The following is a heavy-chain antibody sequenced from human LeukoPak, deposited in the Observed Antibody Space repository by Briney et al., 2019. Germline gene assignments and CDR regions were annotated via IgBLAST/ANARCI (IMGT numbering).Heavy chain of an antibody. Sequence: SETLSLTCAVSGYSISSGYYWGWIRPPPGKGLEWIGRIYHSGSAYYNPSLKRRVTISVDTSKNQFSLKLRSVTAADTAVYYCAEVERRNYWGQGTLVTVSS. CDR1: GYSISSGYY. V-gene: IGHV4-38-2*01. CDR3: AEVERRNY. CDR2: IYHSGSA. D-gene: IGHD1-1*01. J-gene: IGHJ4*02.